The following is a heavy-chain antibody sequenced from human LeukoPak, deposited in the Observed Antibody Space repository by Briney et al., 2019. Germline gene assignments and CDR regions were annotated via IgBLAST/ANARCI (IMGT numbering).Heavy chain of an antibody. CDR2: IYHAGIT. D-gene: IGHD2-8*01. CDR1: GYSISSGYSISSGYY. Sequence: PSETLSLTCSVSGYSISSGYSISSGYYWVWIRQPPGKGLEWIGSIYHAGITYYNSSLKSRVTISIDTSKNQFSLKLSSVTAADTAVYYCARGGRRYCTNGVCYRSYYYYMDVWGRGTTVTVSS. CDR3: ARGGRRYCTNGVCYRSYYYYMDV. V-gene: IGHV4-38-2*02. J-gene: IGHJ6*03.